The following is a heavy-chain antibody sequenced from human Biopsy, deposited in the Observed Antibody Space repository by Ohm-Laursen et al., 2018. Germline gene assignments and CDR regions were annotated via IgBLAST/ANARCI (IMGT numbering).Heavy chain of an antibody. CDR3: ARGSGYFKLDV. Sequence: LSPSCAFKGGAASGYFLNWVRPPPGEGVGWVGENNQSGSTKYNPSLKRRATLSADSSNSQFSLRLTSVTAADTAIYYCARGSGYFKLDVWGQGTTVTVSS. CDR2: NNQSGST. CDR1: GGAASGYF. D-gene: IGHD5-12*01. V-gene: IGHV4-34*01. J-gene: IGHJ6*02.